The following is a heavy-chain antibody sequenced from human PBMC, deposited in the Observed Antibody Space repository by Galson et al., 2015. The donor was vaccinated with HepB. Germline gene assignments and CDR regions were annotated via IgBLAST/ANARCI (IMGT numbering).Heavy chain of an antibody. CDR1: GFTVSNNY. V-gene: IGHV3-53*01. CDR3: ASRFYYYYDSSGYYRNDAFDI. Sequence: SLRLSCAASGFTVSNNYMSWVRQAPGKGLEWVSVIYSGGSTYYADSVKGRFTISSDNSKNTLYLQMNSRRAEDTAVYYCASRFYYYYDSSGYYRNDAFDIWGQGTMVTVSS. J-gene: IGHJ3*02. CDR2: IYSGGST. D-gene: IGHD3-22*01.